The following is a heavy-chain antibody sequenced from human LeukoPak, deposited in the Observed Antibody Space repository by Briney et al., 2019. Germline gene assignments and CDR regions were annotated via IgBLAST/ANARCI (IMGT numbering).Heavy chain of an antibody. Sequence: ASVKVSCKASGYTFTRYGITWVRQAPGQGLEWMGWISTYNGKTNYAQKVQDRVTMTTDTSTSTVYMELRGLRSDDTALYFCARDFSNFSYGTWFDPWGQGTLVTVSS. CDR1: GYTFTRYG. CDR2: ISTYNGKT. J-gene: IGHJ5*02. CDR3: ARDFSNFSYGTWFDP. V-gene: IGHV1-18*01. D-gene: IGHD1-1*01.